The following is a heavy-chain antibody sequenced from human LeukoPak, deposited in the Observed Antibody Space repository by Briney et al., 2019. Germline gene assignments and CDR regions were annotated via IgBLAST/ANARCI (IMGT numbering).Heavy chain of an antibody. CDR1: GGPISSYH. CDR2: IYTSGST. D-gene: IGHD3-10*01. Sequence: PSETLSLTCTVSGGPISSYHWSWIRQPAGKGLEWIGRIYTSGSTNYNPSLKSRVTMSVDTSKNQFSLKLSSVTAADTAVYYCARGVRMVRGVSPFDPWGQGTLVTVSS. J-gene: IGHJ5*02. CDR3: ARGVRMVRGVSPFDP. V-gene: IGHV4-4*07.